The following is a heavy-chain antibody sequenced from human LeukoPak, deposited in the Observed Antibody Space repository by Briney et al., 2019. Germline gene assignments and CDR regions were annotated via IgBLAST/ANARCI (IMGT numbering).Heavy chain of an antibody. CDR2: ITHDGSNK. CDR3: ANRYRDYGVDY. CDR1: AFTFSSYG. V-gene: IGHV3-30*18. J-gene: IGHJ4*02. D-gene: IGHD4-17*01. Sequence: GVSLRLSCTASAFTFSSYGMQGLPQSPGKGRVGVAVITHDGSNKYYADSVKGRFTISRDNSKNTLYLQMNSLRAEDTAVYYCANRYRDYGVDYWGQGTLVTVSS.